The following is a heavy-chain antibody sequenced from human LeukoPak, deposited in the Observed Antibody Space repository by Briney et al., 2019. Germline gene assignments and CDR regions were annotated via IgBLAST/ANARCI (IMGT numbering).Heavy chain of an antibody. J-gene: IGHJ6*03. Sequence: GGSLRLSCAVSGFTLTNYAVHWVRQAPGKGLEWLAVMSNDGKDTHVADSVKGRFSVSRDVSSDTLYLQMDSLRAEDTAVYFCAREGHSDLSTGYSPVEYYYYYMDVWGKGTTVTVSS. CDR2: MSNDGKDT. V-gene: IGHV3-30*04. D-gene: IGHD3-9*01. CDR1: GFTLTNYA. CDR3: AREGHSDLSTGYSPVEYYYYYMDV.